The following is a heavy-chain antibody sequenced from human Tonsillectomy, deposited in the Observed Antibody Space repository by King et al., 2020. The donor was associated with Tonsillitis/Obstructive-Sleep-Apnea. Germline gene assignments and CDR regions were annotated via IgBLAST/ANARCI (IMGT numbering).Heavy chain of an antibody. D-gene: IGHD2-2*02. Sequence: QLVQSGGGVVQPGRSLRLSCAASGFTFSYYAMHWVRQAPGKGLEWVAVISYDGSNKYYADSVKGRFTISRDNSKNTLYLQMNSLRPEDTAVYYCARDLPIVMRPAAIKGGFDYWGQGTLVTVSS. V-gene: IGHV3-30*01. CDR1: GFTFSYYA. J-gene: IGHJ4*02. CDR3: ARDLPIVMRPAAIKGGFDY. CDR2: ISYDGSNK.